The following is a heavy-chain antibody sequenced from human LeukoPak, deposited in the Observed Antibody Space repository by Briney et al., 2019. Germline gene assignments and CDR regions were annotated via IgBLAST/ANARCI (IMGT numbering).Heavy chain of an antibody. Sequence: GGSLRLSCAASGFTFRSYWMHWVRQAPGKGLEWVSRVIRDGSFTNYADSVKGRFTISRDNAKNTLYLQMSSLRAEDTAVYFYVRDWDDFNFDYWGQGSLVTVSS. CDR3: VRDWDDFNFDY. CDR2: VIRDGSFT. J-gene: IGHJ4*02. CDR1: GFTFRSYW. V-gene: IGHV3-74*01. D-gene: IGHD5-24*01.